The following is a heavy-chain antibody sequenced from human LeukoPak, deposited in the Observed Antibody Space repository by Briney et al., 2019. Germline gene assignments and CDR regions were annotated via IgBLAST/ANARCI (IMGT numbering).Heavy chain of an antibody. CDR2: ISGSGGST. J-gene: IGHJ4*02. V-gene: IGHV3-23*01. CDR3: ARPFRLLRNFDY. Sequence: PGGSLRLSCAASGFTVSSNYMSWVRQAPGKGLEWVSAISGSGGSTYYADSVKGRFTISRDNSKNTLYLQMNSLRAEDTAVYYCARPFRLLRNFDYWGQGTLVTVSS. CDR1: GFTVSSNY. D-gene: IGHD1-26*01.